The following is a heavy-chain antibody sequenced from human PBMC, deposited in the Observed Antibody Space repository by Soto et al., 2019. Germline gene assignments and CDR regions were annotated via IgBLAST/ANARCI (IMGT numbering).Heavy chain of an antibody. V-gene: IGHV6-1*01. CDR3: ARGPGRLDY. D-gene: IGHD2-15*01. CDR1: GDSVSSNSTT. J-gene: IGHJ4*02. Sequence: PSQTLSLTCAISGDSVSSNSTTWNWVRQSPSRGLEWLGRTYYRSKWYTAYAVSVRGRITINPDTSKNQFSLQLNSVTPEDTAVYYRARGPGRLDYWGQGILVTVSS. CDR2: TYYRSKWYT.